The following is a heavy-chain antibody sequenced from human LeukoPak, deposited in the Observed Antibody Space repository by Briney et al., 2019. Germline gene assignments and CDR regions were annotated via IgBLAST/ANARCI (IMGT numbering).Heavy chain of an antibody. CDR2: INSDGSST. CDR1: GFTFASYW. CDR3: ARGATVTTSTYYGMDV. V-gene: IGHV3-74*01. Sequence: GESLRLSCAASGFTFASYWMHWVRQAPGKGLVWVSRINSDGSSTSYADSVKGRFTISRDNAKNTLYLQMNSLRAEDTAVYYCARGATVTTSTYYGMDVWGQGTTVTVSS. J-gene: IGHJ6*02. D-gene: IGHD4-17*01.